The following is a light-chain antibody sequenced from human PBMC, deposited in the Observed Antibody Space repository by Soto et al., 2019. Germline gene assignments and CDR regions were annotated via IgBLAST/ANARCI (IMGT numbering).Light chain of an antibody. V-gene: IGKV3D-20*02. Sequence: EIVLTQSPGTLSLSPGERATLSCRASQSVSSSYLVWYQQKPGQAPRLLIYDASIRATGIPARFSGSGSGTDFTLTISSLEPEDFAVYYCQQRSNWLTFGGGTKVDIK. CDR3: QQRSNWLT. CDR2: DAS. CDR1: QSVSSSY. J-gene: IGKJ4*01.